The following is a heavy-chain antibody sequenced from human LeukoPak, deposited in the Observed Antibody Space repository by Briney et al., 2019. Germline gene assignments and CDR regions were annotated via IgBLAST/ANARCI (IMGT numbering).Heavy chain of an antibody. J-gene: IGHJ4*02. V-gene: IGHV4-4*02. CDR2: IYHSGST. Sequence: SGTLSLTCAVSGGSISSSNWWSWVRQPPGKGLEWIGEIYHSGSTNYNPSLKSRVTISVDKSKNQFSLKLSSVTAADTVVYYCARDWGDCSSSSCSLRYWGQGTLVTVSS. CDR3: ARDWGDCSSSSCSLRY. D-gene: IGHD2-15*01. CDR1: GGSISSSNW.